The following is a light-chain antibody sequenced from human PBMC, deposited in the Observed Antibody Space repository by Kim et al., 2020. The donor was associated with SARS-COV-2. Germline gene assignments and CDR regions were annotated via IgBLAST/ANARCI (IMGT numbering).Light chain of an antibody. J-gene: IGLJ1*01. V-gene: IGLV1-51*01. CDR1: SSNIGNNY. CDR3: GTWDSSLSAGYV. Sequence: QKFTISCSGSSSNIGNNYVSGDQQLPGTAPKLLIYDNNERPSGIPDRFSGSKSGTSATLDIAGLQTGDEADDDCGTWDSSLSAGYVFGTGTKVTVL. CDR2: DNN.